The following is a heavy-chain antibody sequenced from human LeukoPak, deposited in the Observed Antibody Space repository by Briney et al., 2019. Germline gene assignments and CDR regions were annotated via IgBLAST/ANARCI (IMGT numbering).Heavy chain of an antibody. V-gene: IGHV3-66*02. CDR3: AKNAITIFGVVTPIYYYYMDV. Sequence: GGSLRLSCAASGFTVSTNYMSWVRQAPGKGLEWVSVIYSGDNTYYADSVKGRFTISRDNSKNTLYLQMNSLRAEDTAVYYCAKNAITIFGVVTPIYYYYMDVWGKGTTVTVSS. CDR1: GFTVSTNY. D-gene: IGHD3-3*01. CDR2: IYSGDNT. J-gene: IGHJ6*03.